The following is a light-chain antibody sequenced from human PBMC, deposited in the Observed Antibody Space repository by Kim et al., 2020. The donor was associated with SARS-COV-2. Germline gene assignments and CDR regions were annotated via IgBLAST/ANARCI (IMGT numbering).Light chain of an antibody. CDR2: GNN. CDR3: NSRDNSGAHWV. CDR1: SLKDTY. Sequence: SSELTQDPAVSVALGQTVRITCRGDSLKDTYASWYQKKPGQAPILVLYGNNNRPSAIPDRFSGSTSGDTASLTITGAQAEDDADYYCNSRDNSGAHWVFGGGTKVTVL. J-gene: IGLJ3*02. V-gene: IGLV3-19*01.